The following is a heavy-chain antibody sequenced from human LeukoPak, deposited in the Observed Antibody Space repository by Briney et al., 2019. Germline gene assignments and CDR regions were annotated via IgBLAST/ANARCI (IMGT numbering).Heavy chain of an antibody. J-gene: IGHJ4*02. Sequence: SETLSLTCTVSGGSISSGSYYWSWIRQPAGKGLEWIGRIYTSGSTNYNPSLKSRVTISVDTSKNQFSLKLSSVTAADTAVYYCASSWGQLELGYWGQGTLVTVSS. V-gene: IGHV4-61*02. CDR1: GGSISSGSYY. CDR2: IYTSGST. D-gene: IGHD1-1*01. CDR3: ASSWGQLELGY.